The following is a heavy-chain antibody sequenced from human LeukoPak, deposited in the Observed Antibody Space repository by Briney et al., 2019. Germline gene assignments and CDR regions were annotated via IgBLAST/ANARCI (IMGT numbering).Heavy chain of an antibody. J-gene: IGHJ2*01. D-gene: IGHD6-13*01. CDR3: AKDRGATAGIWYFDL. V-gene: IGHV3-9*01. CDR1: GFTFDNYA. CDR2: ISWNSGSI. Sequence: GGSLRLSCAASGFTFDNYAMHWVRQAPGKGLEWVSGISWNSGSIGYADSVKGRFTISRDNARNSLYLQMNSLRAEDTALYYCAKDRGATAGIWYFDLWGRGTLVTVSS.